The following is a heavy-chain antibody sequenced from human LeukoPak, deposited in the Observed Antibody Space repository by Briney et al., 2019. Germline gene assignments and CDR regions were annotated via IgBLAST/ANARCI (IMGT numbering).Heavy chain of an antibody. D-gene: IGHD6-19*01. CDR1: GGSITGFF. CDR3: ARVATPDVSSPLDF. V-gene: IGHV4-4*07. Sequence: SETLSLTCAVSGGSITGFFWTWIRQPAGEGLQYIGRIFSSGGANYNPSLQSRVAMSVDTSQNLFSLRLTSVTAADTAVYFCARVATPDVSSPLDFWGQGILVTVSS. J-gene: IGHJ4*02. CDR2: IFSSGGA.